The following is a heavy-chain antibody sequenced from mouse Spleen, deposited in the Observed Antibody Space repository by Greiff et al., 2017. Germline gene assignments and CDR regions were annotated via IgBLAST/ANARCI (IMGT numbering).Heavy chain of an antibody. D-gene: IGHD4-1*01. CDR1: GFTFSDYG. Sequence: EVMLVESGGGLVKPGGSLKLSCAASGFTFSDYGMAWVRQAPGKGPEWVAFISNLAYSIYYADTVTGRFTISRENAKNTLYLEMSSLRSEDTAMYYCARLAGTAYWGQGTLVTVSA. CDR2: ISNLAYSI. V-gene: IGHV5-15*01. J-gene: IGHJ3*01. CDR3: ARLAGTAY.